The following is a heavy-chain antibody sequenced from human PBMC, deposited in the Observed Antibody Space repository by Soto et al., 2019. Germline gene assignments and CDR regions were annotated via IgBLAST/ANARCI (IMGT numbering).Heavy chain of an antibody. CDR1: GGSVSSDDHY. D-gene: IGHD3-10*01. V-gene: IGHV4-30-4*01. J-gene: IGHJ1*01. CDR3: PRSPYPYLFTF. Sequence: GPGGASETLSLTCTVSGGSVSSDDHYWNWIRQPPGKGLEWIGYIFYRGSGVYNPSLQTRVPISVPPSNTQFSLKLNFVPAAATPFFFCPRSPYPYLFTFWGQGPLVPSSP. CDR2: IFYRGSG.